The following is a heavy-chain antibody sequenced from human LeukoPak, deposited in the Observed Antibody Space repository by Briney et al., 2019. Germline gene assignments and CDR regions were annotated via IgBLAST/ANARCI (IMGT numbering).Heavy chain of an antibody. Sequence: GGSLRLSCAASGFTFSSYWMHWARQAPGKGLVWVSVISSDDTYTKYADSVRGRFAISRDNAKNTLYLQMNSLRAEDTALYYCARGLTGSYGRDYWGQGTLVTVSS. CDR1: GFTFSSYW. CDR2: ISSDDTYT. D-gene: IGHD3-9*01. CDR3: ARGLTGSYGRDY. J-gene: IGHJ4*02. V-gene: IGHV3-74*03.